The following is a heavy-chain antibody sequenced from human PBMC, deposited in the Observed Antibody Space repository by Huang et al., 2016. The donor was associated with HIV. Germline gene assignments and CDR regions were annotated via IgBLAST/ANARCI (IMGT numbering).Heavy chain of an antibody. V-gene: IGHV3-15*01. CDR3: TTLWFGEDAFDM. J-gene: IGHJ3*02. CDR2: SKSKSDGGTT. D-gene: IGHD3-10*01. Sequence: WVKPGGSLRLSCAASGFTFNNAWMSLVRQPPGKGLEWVGRSKSKSDGGTTDYAAPVKGRFTITRDESKDTLYLYMNNLKTEDTAVYYCTTLWFGEDAFDMWGQGTTVTVSS. CDR1: GFTFNNAW.